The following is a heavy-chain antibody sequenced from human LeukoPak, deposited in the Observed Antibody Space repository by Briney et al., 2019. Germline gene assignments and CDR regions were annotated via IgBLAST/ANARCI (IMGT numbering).Heavy chain of an antibody. D-gene: IGHD3-22*01. CDR3: ARKRRYYYDSSGYYVWDY. J-gene: IGHJ4*02. V-gene: IGHV4-34*01. CDR2: INHSGST. Sequence: SETLSLTCAVYGGSFSGYYWSWIRQPPGGGLEWIGEINHSGSTNYNPSLKSRVTISVDTSKNQFSLKLSSVTAADTAVYYCARKRRYYYDSSGYYVWDYWGQGTLVTVSS. CDR1: GGSFSGYY.